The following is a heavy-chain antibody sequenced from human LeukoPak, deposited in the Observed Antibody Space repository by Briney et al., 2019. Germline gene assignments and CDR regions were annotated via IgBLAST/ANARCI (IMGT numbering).Heavy chain of an antibody. CDR2: LSGSGGTI. CDR3: AREIDSSGYQANYFDY. V-gene: IGHV3-23*01. J-gene: IGHJ4*02. D-gene: IGHD3-22*01. CDR1: GLTLSNYA. Sequence: GGSLRLSCEASGLTLSNYAMSWVRQAPGKGPEWVSTLSGSGGTIYYADSVKGRFTISRDNSKNTLYLQVNSLRAEDTAIYYCAREIDSSGYQANYFDYWGQGTLVTVSS.